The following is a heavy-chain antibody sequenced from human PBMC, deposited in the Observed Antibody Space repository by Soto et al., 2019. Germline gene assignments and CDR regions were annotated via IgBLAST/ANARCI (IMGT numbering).Heavy chain of an antibody. CDR2: IYTSGST. V-gene: IGHV4-4*07. CDR1: GGSISSYY. CDR3: ARGIAARSYWYFDL. Sequence: QVQLQESGPGLVKPSATLSLTCTVSGGSISSYYWSWIRQPAGKGLEWIGRIYTSGSTNYNPSLKSRVTMSVDTSKNQFSLKLSSVTAADAAVYYCARGIAARSYWYFDLWGRGTLVTVSS. D-gene: IGHD6-6*01. J-gene: IGHJ2*01.